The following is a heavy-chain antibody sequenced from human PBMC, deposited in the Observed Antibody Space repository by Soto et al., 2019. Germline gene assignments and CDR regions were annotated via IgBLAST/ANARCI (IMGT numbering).Heavy chain of an antibody. Sequence: SGPRGEPTQTLTLTCTFSGFSLSTSGVAVGWIRQAPRKAPEWLAFIFWDDDKRYSPSLENRLTITKDTSKNQVVLTMTNMDPVDTATYYCARIFDFWSGYYFSYWGRGTLVTVSS. CDR1: GFSLSTSGVA. V-gene: IGHV2-5*02. CDR2: IFWDDDK. D-gene: IGHD3-3*01. CDR3: ARIFDFWSGYYFSY. J-gene: IGHJ4*02.